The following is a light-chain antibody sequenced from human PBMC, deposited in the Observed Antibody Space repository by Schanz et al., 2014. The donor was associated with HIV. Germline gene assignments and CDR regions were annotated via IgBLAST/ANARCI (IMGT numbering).Light chain of an antibody. CDR1: NSDIGGYNF. J-gene: IGLJ1*01. CDR2: DVT. Sequence: QSALTQPASVSGSPGQSITISCTGTNSDIGGYNFVSWYQQHADKAPKLIIYDVTSRPSGISSRFSGSKSGNTASLTISGLQAEDEADYYCNSYSHSNTYVFGSGTKLTVL. CDR3: NSYSHSNTYV. V-gene: IGLV2-14*03.